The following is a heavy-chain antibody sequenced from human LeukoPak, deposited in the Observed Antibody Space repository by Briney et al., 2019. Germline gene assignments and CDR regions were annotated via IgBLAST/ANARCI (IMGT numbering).Heavy chain of an antibody. V-gene: IGHV3-23*01. CDR2: INGNGGST. CDR3: AKDRDILTGYYPDY. D-gene: IGHD3-9*01. CDR1: GFTFSSYA. J-gene: IGHJ4*02. Sequence: GGSLRLSCAASGFTFSSYAMSWVRQAPGKGLEWVSGINGNGGSTYNADSVKGRFTISRDNSKNTLYLQMNSLRAEDTAVYHCAKDRDILTGYYPDYWGQGTLVTVPS.